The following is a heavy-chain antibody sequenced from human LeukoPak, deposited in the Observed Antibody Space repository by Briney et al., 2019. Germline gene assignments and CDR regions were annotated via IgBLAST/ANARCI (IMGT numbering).Heavy chain of an antibody. Sequence: GGSRKPSWAAPGFTFSSYPMNWVPQAPAKGLEWVAVISYDGSNKCYADSVKGRFTISRDNSKNTLYLQMNSLRAEDTAVYYCARSFCHWGQGTLVTVSS. V-gene: IGHV3-30*16. CDR2: ISYDGSNK. CDR1: GFTFSSYP. CDR3: ARSFCH. D-gene: IGHD3-16*02. J-gene: IGHJ1*01.